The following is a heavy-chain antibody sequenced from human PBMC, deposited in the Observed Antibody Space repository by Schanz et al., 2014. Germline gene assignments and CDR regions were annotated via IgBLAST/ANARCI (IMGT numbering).Heavy chain of an antibody. Sequence: QVQLVESGGGLVKPGGSLRLSCAASGFIFSDYYMSWIRQAPGKGMECIAYINAGSSHTYFAESVKGRFTISRDNAKXXLYLQMNSLGLEDTGVYFCAKGSGSGTYSHLDYWGQGTLVTVSS. V-gene: IGHV3-11*06. CDR2: INAGSSHT. CDR1: GFIFSDYY. CDR3: AKGSGSGTYSHLDY. D-gene: IGHD3-10*01. J-gene: IGHJ4*02.